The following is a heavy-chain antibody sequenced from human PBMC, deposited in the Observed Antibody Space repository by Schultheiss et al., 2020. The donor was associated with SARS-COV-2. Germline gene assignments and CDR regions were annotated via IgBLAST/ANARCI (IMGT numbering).Heavy chain of an antibody. CDR3: ANLHMSGPYNWFDP. J-gene: IGHJ5*02. V-gene: IGHV4-30-4*07. Sequence: SETLSLTCAVSGGSISSGGYSWSWIRQPPGKGLEWIGYIYYSGSTYYNPSLKSRVTISVDTSKKQFSLQLSSVTAADTAVYYCANLHMSGPYNWFDPWGQGTLVTVSS. CDR2: IYYSGST. D-gene: IGHD2-21*01. CDR1: GGSISSGGYS.